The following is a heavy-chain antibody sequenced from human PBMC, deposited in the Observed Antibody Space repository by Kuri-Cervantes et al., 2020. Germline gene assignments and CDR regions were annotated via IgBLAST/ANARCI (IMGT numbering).Heavy chain of an antibody. V-gene: IGHV4-59*12. CDR1: GGSISSYY. Sequence: GSLRLSCTVSGGSISSYYWSWIRQPPGKGLEWIGYIYYSGSTYYNPSLKSRVTISVDTSKNQFSLKLSSVTAADTAVYYCARDQIPSVWHYYYYYGMDVWGQGTTVTVSS. CDR2: IYYSGST. CDR3: ARDQIPSVWHYYYYYGMDV. J-gene: IGHJ6*02. D-gene: IGHD2-21*01.